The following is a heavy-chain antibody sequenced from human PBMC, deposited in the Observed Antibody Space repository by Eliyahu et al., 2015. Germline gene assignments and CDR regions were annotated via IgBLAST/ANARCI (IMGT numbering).Heavy chain of an antibody. Sequence: QVHLQESGPRLVKPSQXLSLTCTXSGVXISSGGYYWXWIRQLPGKGLEWLGYIYYSGYTYYNPSLKNLLTISLDTARNRFSLELKSVTAADTAVYYCARTISDLDWFDPWGQGTPVTVSS. CDR3: ARTISDLDWFDP. D-gene: IGHD5-24*01. CDR1: GVXISSGGYY. J-gene: IGHJ5*02. CDR2: IYYSGYT. V-gene: IGHV4-31*01.